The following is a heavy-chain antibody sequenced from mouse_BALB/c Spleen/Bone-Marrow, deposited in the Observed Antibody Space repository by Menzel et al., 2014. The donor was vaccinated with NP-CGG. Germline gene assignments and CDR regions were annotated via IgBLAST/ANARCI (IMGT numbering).Heavy chain of an antibody. CDR2: ISDGGTYT. V-gene: IGHV5-4*02. D-gene: IGHD1-1*01. Sequence: EVKLVESGGGLVKPGGSLKLSCAASGFTFSDYYMYWVRQTPEKRLEWVATISDGGTYTSYPDSVKGRFTISRDNAKNNLYLQMSSLKSEDTAMYYCVRDSGYYGSPYWGQGTLVTVSA. CDR1: GFTFSDYY. J-gene: IGHJ3*01. CDR3: VRDSGYYGSPY.